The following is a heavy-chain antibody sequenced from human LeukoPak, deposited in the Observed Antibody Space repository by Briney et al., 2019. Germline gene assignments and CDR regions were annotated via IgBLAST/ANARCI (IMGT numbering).Heavy chain of an antibody. CDR1: GFTFSSYS. CDR2: ISSSGSTI. Sequence: GGSLRLSCAASGFTFSSYSMNWVRQAPGKGLEWVSYISSSGSTIYYADSVKGRFTISRDNAKNSLYLQMNSLRAEDTAVYYCARNSIVGAHFDYWGQGTLVTVSS. CDR3: ARNSIVGAHFDY. J-gene: IGHJ4*02. D-gene: IGHD1-26*01. V-gene: IGHV3-48*04.